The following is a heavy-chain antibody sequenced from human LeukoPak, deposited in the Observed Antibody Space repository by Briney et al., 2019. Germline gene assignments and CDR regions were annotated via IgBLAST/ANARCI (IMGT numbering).Heavy chain of an antibody. V-gene: IGHV3-9*03. D-gene: IGHD2-2*01. CDR3: AKSLSRYCSSTSCFGGFDY. Sequence: PGGSLRLSCAASGFTFDDYAMHWVRQAPGKGLEWVSGISWNSGSIGYADSVKGRFTISRDNAKNSLYLQMNSLRAEDMALYCCAKSLSRYCSSTSCFGGFDYWGQGTLVTVSS. J-gene: IGHJ4*02. CDR2: ISWNSGSI. CDR1: GFTFDDYA.